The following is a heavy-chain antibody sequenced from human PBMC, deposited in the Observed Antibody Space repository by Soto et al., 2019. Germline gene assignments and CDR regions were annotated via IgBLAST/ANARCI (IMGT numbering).Heavy chain of an antibody. CDR3: ARDSGSSFPDY. J-gene: IGHJ4*02. Sequence: QVQLVESGGGVVQPGRSLRLSCAASGFTFSSYGMHWVRQAPGKGLEWVAVIWYDGSNKYYADSVKGRFTISRDNSKNTLYLQMNSLRAEDTAVYYGARDSGSSFPDYWGQGTLVTVSS. V-gene: IGHV3-33*01. CDR1: GFTFSSYG. D-gene: IGHD6-13*01. CDR2: IWYDGSNK.